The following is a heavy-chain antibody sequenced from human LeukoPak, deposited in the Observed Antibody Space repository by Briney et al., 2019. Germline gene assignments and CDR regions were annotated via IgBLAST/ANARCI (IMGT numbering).Heavy chain of an antibody. V-gene: IGHV3-30-3*01. J-gene: IGHJ4*02. CDR3: ARGWIRYFDY. D-gene: IGHD3-9*01. CDR2: ISYDGSQK. CDR1: GFNFSDYA. Sequence: GGSLRLSCAASGFNFSDYALHWVRQAPGKGLQWVALISYDGSQKYYTDSVKPRFTISRDNSDVTLYLHMYSLRPDDTAVYYCARGWIRYFDYWGQGTLVTVSS.